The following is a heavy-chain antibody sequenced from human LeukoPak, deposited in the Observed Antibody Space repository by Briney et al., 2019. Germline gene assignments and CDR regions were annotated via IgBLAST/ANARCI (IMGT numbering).Heavy chain of an antibody. J-gene: IGHJ3*02. CDR3: ARAPQYYYDSSGGAFDI. CDR1: GFTFITYG. V-gene: IGHV3-53*01. D-gene: IGHD3-22*01. Sequence: GGSLRLSCAASGFTFITYGMHWVRQAPGKGLEWVSVIYSGGSTYYADSVKGRFTISRDNSKNTLYLQMNSLRAEDTAVYYCARAPQYYYDSSGGAFDIWGQGTMVTVSS. CDR2: IYSGGST.